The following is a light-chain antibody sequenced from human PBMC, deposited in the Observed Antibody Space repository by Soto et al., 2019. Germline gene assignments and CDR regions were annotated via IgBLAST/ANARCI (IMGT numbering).Light chain of an antibody. CDR2: DAS. CDR3: QQRNNLFT. V-gene: IGKV3-11*01. Sequence: EVVLTQSPATLSLSPGERATLSCRATHSVGSDLAWYQHKPGQAPRLLIYDASNRATGIPARFSGSGSGTDFPLTISSLDPGDFAVYYCQQRNNLFTFGQGTRLEIK. J-gene: IGKJ5*01. CDR1: HSVGSD.